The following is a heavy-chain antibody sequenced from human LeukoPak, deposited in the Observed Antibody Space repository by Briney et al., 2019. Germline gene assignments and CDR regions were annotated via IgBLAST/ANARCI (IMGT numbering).Heavy chain of an antibody. CDR1: GGSISSYY. CDR3: ARVDESDAFDI. D-gene: IGHD3/OR15-3a*01. Sequence: SETLSLTCTVSGGSISSYYWSWIRQPPGKGLEWIGYIYYSGSTNYNPSLKSRVTISVDTSKNQFSLKLSSVTAADTAVYYCARVDESDAFDIWGQGTMVTVS. CDR2: IYYSGST. J-gene: IGHJ3*02. V-gene: IGHV4-59*01.